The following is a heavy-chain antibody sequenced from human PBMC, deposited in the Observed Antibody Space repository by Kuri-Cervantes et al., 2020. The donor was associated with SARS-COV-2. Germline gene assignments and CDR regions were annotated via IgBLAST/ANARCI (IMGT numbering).Heavy chain of an antibody. D-gene: IGHD4-23*01. CDR1: GGSISSHY. J-gene: IGHJ1*01. CDR2: IYYSGST. V-gene: IGHV4-59*08. CDR3: ARYPIFGGFLYFQH. Sequence: ESLKISCTVSGGSISSHYWSWIRQPPGKGLEWVGYIYYSGSTNYNPSLKSRVTISVDTSKNQFSLKLSSVTAADTAVYYCARYPIFGGFLYFQHWGQGTLVTVSS.